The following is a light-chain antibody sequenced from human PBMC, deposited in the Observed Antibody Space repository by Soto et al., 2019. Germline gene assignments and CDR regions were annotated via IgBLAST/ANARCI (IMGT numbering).Light chain of an antibody. CDR2: EVS. CDR3: SSYAGSNNLV. J-gene: IGLJ3*02. CDR1: SSGVGGYNY. Sequence: QSALTQPPSASGSPGQSVTISCSGTSSGVGGYNYVSWYQQHPGKAPKLMIYEVSKRPSGVPDRFTGSKSGNTASLTVSGLQGADGAEYYCSSYAGSNNLVFGGGTKLTVL. V-gene: IGLV2-8*01.